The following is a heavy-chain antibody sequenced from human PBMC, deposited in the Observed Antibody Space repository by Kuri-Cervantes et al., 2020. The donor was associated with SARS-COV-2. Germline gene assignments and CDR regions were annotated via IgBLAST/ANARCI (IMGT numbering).Heavy chain of an antibody. CDR1: GGSFSGYY. CDR2: INHSGST. D-gene: IGHD6-13*01. J-gene: IGHJ6*03. CDR3: ARVRGSHYYYYYMDV. Sequence: ESLKISCAVYGGSFSGYYCSWIRQPPGKGLEWIGEINHSGSTNYNPSLKSRVTISVDTSKNQFSLKLRSVTAADTAVYDCARVRGSHYYYYYMDVWGKGTTVTVSS. V-gene: IGHV4-34*01.